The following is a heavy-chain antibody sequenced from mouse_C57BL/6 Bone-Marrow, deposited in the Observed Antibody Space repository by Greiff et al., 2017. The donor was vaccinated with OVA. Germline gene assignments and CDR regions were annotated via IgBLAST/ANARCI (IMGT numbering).Heavy chain of an antibody. CDR1: GFTFSSYG. CDR3: ARTGYYGSSPWFAY. J-gene: IGHJ3*01. D-gene: IGHD1-1*01. CDR2: ISSGGSYT. Sequence: EVQVVESGGDLVKPGGSLKLSCAASGFTFSSYGMSWVRQTPDKRLEWVATISSGGSYTYYPDSVKGRFTISRDNAKNTLYLQMSSLKSEDTAMYYCARTGYYGSSPWFAYWGQGTLVTVSA. V-gene: IGHV5-6*01.